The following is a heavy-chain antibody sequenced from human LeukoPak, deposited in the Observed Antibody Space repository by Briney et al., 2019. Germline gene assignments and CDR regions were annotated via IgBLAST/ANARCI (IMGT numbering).Heavy chain of an antibody. CDR1: GFTFSSYA. CDR2: ISYDGSNK. Sequence: GRSLRLSCAASGFTFSSYAMHWVRQAPGKGLEWVAVISYDGSNKYYADSVKGRFTISRDNAKNSLYLQMNSLRAEDTAVYYCARNPDDYVGAEPDAFDIWGQGTMVTVSS. V-gene: IGHV3-30*04. J-gene: IGHJ3*02. D-gene: IGHD4-17*01. CDR3: ARNPDDYVGAEPDAFDI.